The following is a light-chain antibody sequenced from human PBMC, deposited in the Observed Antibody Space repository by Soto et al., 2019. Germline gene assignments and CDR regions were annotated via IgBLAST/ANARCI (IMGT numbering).Light chain of an antibody. Sequence: DIVLTQSPDTLSLSPGERATLSCRASQSVSSNYLAWYQQKPGQAPRLLIYGASTRATGIPDRFSGSGSGTDFTLTISRLETEEFAVYYCQQYGSSSYTFGQGTRLEIK. J-gene: IGKJ2*01. CDR2: GAS. CDR3: QQYGSSSYT. V-gene: IGKV3-20*01. CDR1: QSVSSNY.